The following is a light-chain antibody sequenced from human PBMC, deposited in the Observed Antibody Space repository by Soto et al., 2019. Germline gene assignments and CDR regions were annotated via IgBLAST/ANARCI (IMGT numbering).Light chain of an antibody. CDR1: QSVSRN. V-gene: IGKV3-15*01. CDR3: QQYNNWPPWK. CDR2: GAS. Sequence: EIVMTQSPATLSVSPGERATLSCRASQSVSRNLAWYQQKPGQAPRLLIYGASTRAAGIPARFSGSGSVTESTLTSSSLQSEAVAVYDGQQYNNWPPWKCGQGTKVEIK. J-gene: IGKJ1*01.